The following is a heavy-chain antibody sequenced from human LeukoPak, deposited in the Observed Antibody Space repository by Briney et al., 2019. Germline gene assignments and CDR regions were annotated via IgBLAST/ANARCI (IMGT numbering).Heavy chain of an antibody. J-gene: IGHJ3*01. CDR2: ISGYNGNT. Sequence: ASVKVSCTASGYTFTSYAISWVRQAPGQGLEWMGWISGYNGNTKYAQKVQGRVTMTTDTSTSTAYMELRSLRSDDTAVYYCAREFGGDYGPRGLWGQGTMVTVSS. CDR1: GYTFTSYA. D-gene: IGHD4-17*01. CDR3: AREFGGDYGPRGL. V-gene: IGHV1-18*01.